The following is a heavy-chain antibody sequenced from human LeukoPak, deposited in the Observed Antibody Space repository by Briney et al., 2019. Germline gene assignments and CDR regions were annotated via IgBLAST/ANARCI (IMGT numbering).Heavy chain of an antibody. J-gene: IGHJ5*02. V-gene: IGHV1-69*13. D-gene: IGHD6-6*01. CDR3: ARTGIAAREGNWFDP. CDR1: GGTFSSYA. CDR2: IIPIFGTA. Sequence: ASVKVSCKASGGTFSSYAISWVRQAPGQGLEWMGGIIPIFGTANYAQKFQGRVTITADESTSTAYMELSSLRSEDTAVYHCARTGIAAREGNWFDPWGQGTLVTVSS.